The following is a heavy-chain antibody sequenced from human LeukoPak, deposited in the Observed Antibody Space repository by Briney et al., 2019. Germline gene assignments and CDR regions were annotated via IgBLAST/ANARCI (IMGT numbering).Heavy chain of an antibody. CDR3: AKARYSSGWCVDY. V-gene: IGHV3-23*01. CDR2: ISGSGGST. D-gene: IGHD6-13*01. CDR1: GFTFSSYA. J-gene: IGHJ4*02. Sequence: GGSLRLSCAASGFTFSSYAMSWVRQAPGKGLEWVSAISGSGGSTDYADSVKGRFTISRDNSENTLYLQMHSLRAEDTAVYYYAKARYSSGWCVDYWGQGTLVTVSS.